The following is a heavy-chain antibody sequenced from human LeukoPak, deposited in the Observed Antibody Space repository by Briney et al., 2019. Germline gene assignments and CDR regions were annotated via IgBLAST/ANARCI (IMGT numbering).Heavy chain of an antibody. CDR1: GFTVSSNY. V-gene: IGHV3-23*01. Sequence: PGGSLRLSCAASGFTVSSNYMTWVRQAPGKGLEWVSGISASGGTTYYADSVKGRFTISRDNSKNTLYFQMNSLRAEDTAVYFCAKLLELQTGTFDIWGQGTMVSASS. D-gene: IGHD3-3*01. J-gene: IGHJ3*02. CDR3: AKLLELQTGTFDI. CDR2: ISASGGTT.